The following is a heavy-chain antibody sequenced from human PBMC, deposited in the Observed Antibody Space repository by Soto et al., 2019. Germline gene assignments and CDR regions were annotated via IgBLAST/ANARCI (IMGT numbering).Heavy chain of an antibody. D-gene: IGHD3-9*01. CDR3: AKDLTGNGYFFDY. J-gene: IGHJ4*02. Sequence: GGSLRLSCAASGFTFGNHAMGWVRQAPGKGLDWVSAISGSGGDTFYADSVKGRFTISRDNSKNTLYLQMNSLRAEDTAVYYCAKDLTGNGYFFDYWGQGTLVTVSS. CDR1: GFTFGNHA. CDR2: ISGSGGDT. V-gene: IGHV3-23*01.